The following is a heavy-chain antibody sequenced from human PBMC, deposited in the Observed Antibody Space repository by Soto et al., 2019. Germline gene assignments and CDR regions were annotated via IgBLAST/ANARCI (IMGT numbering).Heavy chain of an antibody. CDR2: ISSGGSP. D-gene: IGHD2-15*01. Sequence: PSETLSLTCDVSDESVTSPGNYWNWIRQRPDTGLEWIGYISSGGSPFYNPSLKSRVVISLDTSKNVISLTLRSVTAADTAVYYSTLNHCAGGGCYDRDYWGRGTRVTVSS. CDR1: DESVTSPGNY. CDR3: TLNHCAGGGCYDRDY. J-gene: IGHJ1*01. V-gene: IGHV4-31*11.